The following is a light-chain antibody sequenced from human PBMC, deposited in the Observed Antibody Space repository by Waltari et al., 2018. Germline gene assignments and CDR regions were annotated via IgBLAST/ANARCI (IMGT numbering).Light chain of an antibody. Sequence: DIQMTQSPSTLSASVGDRVTITCRASQNIGRWLAWYQQKPGKVPKLLIYQASSLESGVPSRFSGNGAGTEFTFTISSLQTDDFATYYCQQYNNYWTFGQGTKVEIK. CDR2: QAS. V-gene: IGKV1-5*03. CDR1: QNIGRW. CDR3: QQYNNYWT. J-gene: IGKJ1*01.